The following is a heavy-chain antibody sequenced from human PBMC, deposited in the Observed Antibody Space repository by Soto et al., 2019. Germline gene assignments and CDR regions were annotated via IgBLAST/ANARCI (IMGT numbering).Heavy chain of an antibody. CDR2: ISSASTYI. D-gene: IGHD1-26*01. Sequence: SLRLSCAASGFTFSTYSMNWVRQAPGKGLEWVSSISSASTYIYYADSVKGRFTISRDNAKNSLYLQMNSLRAEDTAVYYCARDQVGALYYYYYGMDVWGQGTTVTVSS. V-gene: IGHV3-21*01. CDR1: GFTFSTYS. CDR3: ARDQVGALYYYYYGMDV. J-gene: IGHJ6*02.